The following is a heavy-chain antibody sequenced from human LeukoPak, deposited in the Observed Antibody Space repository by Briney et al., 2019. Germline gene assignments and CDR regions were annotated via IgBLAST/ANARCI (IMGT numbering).Heavy chain of an antibody. V-gene: IGHV3-7*01. CDR3: ARDGSPDYYGSGSYNY. CDR2: IKQDGSEK. Sequence: GGSLRLSCAASGFTFSSYWMSWVRQAPGKGLEWVANIKQDGSEKYYVDSVKGRFTISRDNAKNSLYPQMNSLRAEDTAVYYCARDGSPDYYGSGSYNYWGQGTLVTVSS. CDR1: GFTFSSYW. J-gene: IGHJ4*02. D-gene: IGHD3-10*01.